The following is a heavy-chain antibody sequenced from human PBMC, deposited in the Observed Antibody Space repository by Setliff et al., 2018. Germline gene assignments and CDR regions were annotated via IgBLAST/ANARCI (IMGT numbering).Heavy chain of an antibody. CDR2: IYTDNGNT. CDR1: GYTFSANA. V-gene: IGHV1-3*04. Sequence: ASVKVSCKASGYTFSANAIHWVRQAPGQRLEWMGFIYTDNGNTKYSKNFQDRVAITSDTSASTAYMELSSLTSEDTAVYFCARGSRGFDYWGQGALVTVSS. CDR3: ARGSRGFDY. J-gene: IGHJ4*02.